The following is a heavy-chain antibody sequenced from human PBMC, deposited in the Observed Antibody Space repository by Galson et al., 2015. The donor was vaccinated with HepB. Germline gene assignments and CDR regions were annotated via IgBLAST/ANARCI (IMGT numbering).Heavy chain of an antibody. Sequence: QSGAEVKKPGESLKISCKAYGYNSTNYWIGWVRQMPGKGLEWVGIIYPGDSTAKYSPSFQGQVSVSADKSIATAYLQWSSLKASDTAVYYCVRRLPYALIRDWWCDPWGQGTLVTVSS. V-gene: IGHV5-51*03. CDR1: GYNSTNYW. CDR3: VRRLPYALIRDWWCDP. J-gene: IGHJ5*02. CDR2: IYPGDSTA. D-gene: IGHD2-8*01.